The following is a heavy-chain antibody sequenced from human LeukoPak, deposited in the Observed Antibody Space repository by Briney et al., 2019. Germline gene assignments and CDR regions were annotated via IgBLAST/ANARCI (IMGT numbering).Heavy chain of an antibody. CDR2: IYYSGST. CDR1: GGSISSYY. D-gene: IGHD3-22*01. Sequence: PSETLSLTCTVSGGSISSYYWSWIRQPPGKGLEWLGYIYYSGSTNYNPSLKSRVTISVDTSKNQFSLKLSSVTAADTAVYYCARSDYYDNAFDIWGQGTMVTVSS. CDR3: ARSDYYDNAFDI. V-gene: IGHV4-59*01. J-gene: IGHJ3*02.